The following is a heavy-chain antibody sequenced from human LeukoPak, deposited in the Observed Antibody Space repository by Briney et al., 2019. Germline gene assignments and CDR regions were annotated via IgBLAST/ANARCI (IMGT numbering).Heavy chain of an antibody. D-gene: IGHD6-6*01. J-gene: IGHJ4*02. CDR2: MNPNSGNT. Sequence: ASVKVSCKASGYTFTSYDINWVRRAPGQGLEWMGWMNPNSGNTGYAQKFQGRVTITRNTSISTAYMELSSLRSEDTAVYYCARGPTYSSSYYFDYWGQGTLVTVSS. CDR1: GYTFTSYD. V-gene: IGHV1-8*03. CDR3: ARGPTYSSSYYFDY.